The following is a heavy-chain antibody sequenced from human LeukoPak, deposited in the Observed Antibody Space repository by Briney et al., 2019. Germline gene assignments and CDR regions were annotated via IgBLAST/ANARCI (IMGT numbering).Heavy chain of an antibody. Sequence: SETLSLTCTVSGGSISSGGYYWSWIRQHPGKGLEWIGYIYYSGSTYYNPSLKSRVTISVDTSKNQFSLKLSSVTAADTAVYYCARGGDYYDSSGSTFDYWGQGTLVTVSS. D-gene: IGHD3-22*01. CDR1: GGSISSGGYY. V-gene: IGHV4-31*03. J-gene: IGHJ4*02. CDR3: ARGGDYYDSSGSTFDY. CDR2: IYYSGST.